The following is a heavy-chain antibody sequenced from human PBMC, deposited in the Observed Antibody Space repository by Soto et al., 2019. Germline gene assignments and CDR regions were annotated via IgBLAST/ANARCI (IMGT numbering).Heavy chain of an antibody. V-gene: IGHV3-74*01. CDR1: GFTLSGRS. Sequence: EVQLVESGGGLVQPGGSLRLSCAASGFTLSGRSMHWVRQAPGKGLVWVSGIDNAGTDSTYADSVKGRFTSSRDNAKNTLYLQMNSLRVEDTAVYYCARGCFGPEVWGKGTTVTVSS. D-gene: IGHD3-10*01. CDR2: IDNAGTDS. J-gene: IGHJ6*04. CDR3: ARGCFGPEV.